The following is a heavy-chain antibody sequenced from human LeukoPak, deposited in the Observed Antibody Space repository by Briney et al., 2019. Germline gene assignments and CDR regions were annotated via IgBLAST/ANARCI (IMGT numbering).Heavy chain of an antibody. Sequence: GGSLRLSCAASGFIFSNYAMQWVRQAPGMGLEWVAFIRYDGGNTYYADSVKGRFTISRDNSKNTLYLQMNSLRAEDTAVYYCARVRNVNSVAGTVDYWGQGTLVTVSS. CDR1: GFIFSNYA. CDR3: ARVRNVNSVAGTVDY. CDR2: IRYDGGNT. J-gene: IGHJ4*02. V-gene: IGHV3-30*02. D-gene: IGHD6-19*01.